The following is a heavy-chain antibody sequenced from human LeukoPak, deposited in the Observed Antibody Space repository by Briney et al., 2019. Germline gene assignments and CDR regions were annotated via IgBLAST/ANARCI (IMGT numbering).Heavy chain of an antibody. Sequence: SETLSLTCTVSGGSISSYYWSWIRQPPGKGLEWIGEINHSGSTNYNPSLKSRVTISVDTSKNQFSLKLSSVTAADTAVYYCARSGSDYGFAFGYWGQGTLVTVSS. V-gene: IGHV4-34*01. J-gene: IGHJ4*02. CDR1: GGSISSYY. CDR3: ARSGSDYGFAFGY. D-gene: IGHD4-17*01. CDR2: INHSGST.